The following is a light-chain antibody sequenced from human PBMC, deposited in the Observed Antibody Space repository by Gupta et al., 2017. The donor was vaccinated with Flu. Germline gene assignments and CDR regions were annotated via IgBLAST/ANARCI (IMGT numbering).Light chain of an antibody. Sequence: ERVTLSCRASQSVRSNLAWYQQKGGQVPRLLIYDASARATGVPARFSGSGSDTEFTLTISSLQSEDSAVYYCQQYQDWPPVTFGGGTRVEIK. CDR2: DAS. CDR1: QSVRSN. J-gene: IGKJ4*01. V-gene: IGKV3-15*01. CDR3: QQYQDWPPVT.